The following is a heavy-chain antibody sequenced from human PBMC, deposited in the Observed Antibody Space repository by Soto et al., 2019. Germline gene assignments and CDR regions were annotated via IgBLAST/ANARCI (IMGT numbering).Heavy chain of an antibody. CDR1: GFTFSSYA. V-gene: IGHV3-23*01. CDR2: ISGSGGST. J-gene: IGHJ6*02. Sequence: EVQLLESGGGLVQPGGSLRLSCAASGFTFSSYAMSWVRQAPGKGLEWVSAISGSGGSTYYADSVKGRFTISRDNSKNTLYLQINSLRSEDTAVYYCGKRGGDVLRWGWYGMDVWGQGTTVTVSS. D-gene: IGHD3-16*01. CDR3: GKRGGDVLRWGWYGMDV.